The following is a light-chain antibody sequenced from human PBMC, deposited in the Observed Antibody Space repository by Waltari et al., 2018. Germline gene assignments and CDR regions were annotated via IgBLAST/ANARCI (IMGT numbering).Light chain of an antibody. V-gene: IGLV3-10*01. Sequence: SYELTQPPSVSVSPGQTARITCPGHAFPRKYAYWFQQKSGQAPRLFIYEDTKRPSGNPERFSGSSSGTVATLTITGAQVDDEADYYCYSSDSTGLRVFGGGTTVVVL. CDR1: AFPRKY. CDR2: EDT. CDR3: YSSDSTGLRV. J-gene: IGLJ1*01.